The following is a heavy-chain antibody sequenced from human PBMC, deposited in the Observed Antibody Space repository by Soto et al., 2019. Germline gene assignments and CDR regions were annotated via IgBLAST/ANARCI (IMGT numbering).Heavy chain of an antibody. CDR2: FYNGGTT. D-gene: IGHD3-10*01. J-gene: IGHJ4*02. CDR1: GGSISSYY. Sequence: SETLSLTCTVSGGSISSYYWIWIRQPPGKGLEWIGVFYNGGTTNYSPSLKSRVTISVDTSKNQFSLKLNSVTAADTAVYYCARDGSERPATYWGQGILVTVSS. CDR3: ARDGSERPATY. V-gene: IGHV4-59*01.